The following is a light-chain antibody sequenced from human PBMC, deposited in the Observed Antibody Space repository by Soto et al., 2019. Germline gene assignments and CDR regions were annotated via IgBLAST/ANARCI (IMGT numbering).Light chain of an antibody. CDR3: QQSYSYPWT. J-gene: IGKJ1*01. V-gene: IGKV1-39*01. CDR2: AAS. Sequence: IDITESPSSLSASGGDRVTITCRASQSISSYLNWYQQKPGKAPKLLIYAASSLQSGVPSRFSGSGSGTDFTLTISSLQPEDFATYFCQQSYSYPWTFGQGTKVDIK. CDR1: QSISSY.